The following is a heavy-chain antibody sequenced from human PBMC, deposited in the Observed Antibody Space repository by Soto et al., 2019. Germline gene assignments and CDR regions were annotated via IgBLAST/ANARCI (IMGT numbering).Heavy chain of an antibody. CDR1: GGSISSYY. Sequence: QVQLQESGPGLVKPSETLSLTCTVSGGSISSYYWSWIRQPPGKGLEWIGYIYYSGSTNYNPSLKSRVSISVDTSKNHFSLKLSSVTAADTAVYYCARGDSSGWYYFDYWGQGTLVTVSS. J-gene: IGHJ4*02. CDR3: ARGDSSGWYYFDY. D-gene: IGHD6-19*01. V-gene: IGHV4-59*08. CDR2: IYYSGST.